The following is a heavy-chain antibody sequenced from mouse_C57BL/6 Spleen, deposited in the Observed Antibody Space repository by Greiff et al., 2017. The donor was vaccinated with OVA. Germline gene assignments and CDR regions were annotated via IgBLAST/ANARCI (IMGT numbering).Heavy chain of an antibody. CDR3: ARITTVVARYFDV. D-gene: IGHD1-1*01. J-gene: IGHJ1*03. Sequence: VQLQQSGAELVKPGASVKISCKASGYAFSSYWMNWVKQRPGKGLEWIGQIYPGDGDTNYNGKFKGKATLTADKSSSTAYMQLSSLTSEDSAVYCCARITTVVARYFDVWGTGTTVTVSS. CDR2: IYPGDGDT. CDR1: GYAFSSYW. V-gene: IGHV1-80*01.